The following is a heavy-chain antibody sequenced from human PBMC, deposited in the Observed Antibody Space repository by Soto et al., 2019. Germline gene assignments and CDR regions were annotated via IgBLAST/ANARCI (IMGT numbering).Heavy chain of an antibody. CDR2: ISSSSSYT. CDR3: ARANIVGATRGSYYFDY. J-gene: IGHJ4*02. Sequence: GGSLRLSCAASGFTFSDYYMSWIRQAPGKGLEWVSYISSSSSYTNYADSVKGRFTISRDNAKNSLYLQMNSLRAEDTAVYYCARANIVGATRGSYYFDYWGQGTLVTVSS. CDR1: GFTFSDYY. D-gene: IGHD1-26*01. V-gene: IGHV3-11*06.